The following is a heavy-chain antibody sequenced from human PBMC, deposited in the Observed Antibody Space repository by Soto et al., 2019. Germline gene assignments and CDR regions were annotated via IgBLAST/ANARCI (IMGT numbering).Heavy chain of an antibody. V-gene: IGHV4-31*03. CDR3: ARDPTP. CDR2: LYYSGST. Sequence: QVQLQESGPGLVKPSQTLSLTCTVSGGSISSGGYYWSWIRQHPGKGLEWIGYLYYSGSTSHNTSLKRRVTISVDASKNKSSLKLSSVAAADPAVYYCARDPTPWGQGTLVTVSS. J-gene: IGHJ5*02. CDR1: GGSISSGGYY.